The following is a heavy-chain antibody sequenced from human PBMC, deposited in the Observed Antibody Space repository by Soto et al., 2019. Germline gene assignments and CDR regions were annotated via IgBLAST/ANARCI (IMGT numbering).Heavy chain of an antibody. CDR3: TGITWFRGMDV. D-gene: IGHD3-10*01. J-gene: IGHJ6*02. CDR2: TYYKSKWNN. Sequence: SQTLSLTCAISGDSVSSNSAGWSWIRHSPSRGLEWLGRTYYKSKWNNDYALSVKSRITINPDTSKNQFSLHLYSVTPEDTAVYYCTGITWFRGMDVWGQGTPVTVSS. V-gene: IGHV6-1*01. CDR1: GDSVSSNSAG.